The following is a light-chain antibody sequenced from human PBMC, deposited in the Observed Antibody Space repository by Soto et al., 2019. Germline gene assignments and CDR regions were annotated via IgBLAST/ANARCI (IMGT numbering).Light chain of an antibody. J-gene: IGKJ2*01. CDR2: GAS. V-gene: IGKV3-20*01. Sequence: EIVLTQSPGTLSLSPGERATLSCRASQSVSSSYLAWYQQKPGQAPRLLIYGASSRATGIPDRFSGSGSGTDFTLNISSLEPEDCAVYYCQQYGSSPVTFGQGTKLEIK. CDR1: QSVSSSY. CDR3: QQYGSSPVT.